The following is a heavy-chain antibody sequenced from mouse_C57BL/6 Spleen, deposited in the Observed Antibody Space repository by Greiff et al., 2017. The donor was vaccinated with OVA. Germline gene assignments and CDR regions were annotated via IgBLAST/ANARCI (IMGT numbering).Heavy chain of an antibody. CDR2: IRSKSNNYAT. D-gene: IGHD1-1*01. V-gene: IGHV10-1*01. CDR3: VRDYYGSSSFAY. CDR1: GFSFNTYA. Sequence: EVHLVESGGGLVQPKGSLKLSCAASGFSFNTYAMNWVRQAPGKGLEWVARIRSKSNNYATYYADSVKDRFTISRDDSESMLYLQMNNLKTEDTAMYYCVRDYYGSSSFAYWGQGTLVTVSA. J-gene: IGHJ3*01.